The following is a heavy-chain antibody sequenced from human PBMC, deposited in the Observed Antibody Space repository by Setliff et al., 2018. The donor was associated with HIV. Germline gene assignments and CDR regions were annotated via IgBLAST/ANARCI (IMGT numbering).Heavy chain of an antibody. CDR3: ARVSGGRPGNYYYAMDV. CDR2: INTGNENT. CDR1: GYTFSQYA. Sequence: ASVKVSCKASGYTFSQYALHWVRQAPGQRLEWMGWINTGNENTRYSQKFQGRVSIIRDTSANTAYMELTNLRSDYSAIYYCARVSGGRPGNYYYAMDVWGQGTTVTVSS. V-gene: IGHV1-3*04. D-gene: IGHD1-26*01. J-gene: IGHJ6*02.